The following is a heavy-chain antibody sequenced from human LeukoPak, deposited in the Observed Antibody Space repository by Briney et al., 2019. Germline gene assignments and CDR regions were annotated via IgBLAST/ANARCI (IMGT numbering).Heavy chain of an antibody. CDR1: GFTFNNYG. D-gene: IGHD3-22*01. CDR3: AKGYTWYDSSGYFD. Sequence: PGGSLRLSCVASGFTFNNYGINWVRQAPGKGLEWVSAISGSGGSTYYADSVKGRFTISRDNSKNTLYLQMNSLRAEDTAVYYCAKGYTWYDSSGYFDWGQGTLVTLSS. J-gene: IGHJ4*02. V-gene: IGHV3-23*01. CDR2: ISGSGGST.